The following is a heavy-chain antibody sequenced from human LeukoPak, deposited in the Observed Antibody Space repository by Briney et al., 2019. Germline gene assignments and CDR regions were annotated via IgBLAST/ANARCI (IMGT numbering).Heavy chain of an antibody. Sequence: PSETLSLTCTVSGVSISSYYWSWIRQPPGKGLEWIGYIYYSGSTNYNPSLKSRVTISVDTSKNQFSLKLSSVTAADTAVYYCARTSVAGRGDYFDYWGQGTLVTVSS. V-gene: IGHV4-59*01. CDR3: ARTSVAGRGDYFDY. CDR1: GVSISSYY. D-gene: IGHD6-19*01. J-gene: IGHJ4*02. CDR2: IYYSGST.